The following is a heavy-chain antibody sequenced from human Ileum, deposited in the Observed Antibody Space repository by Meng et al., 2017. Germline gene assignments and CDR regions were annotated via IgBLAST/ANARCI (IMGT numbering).Heavy chain of an antibody. V-gene: IGHV3-53*02. J-gene: IGHJ4*02. CDR1: GFTVSSTY. CDR2: IYSGGST. Sequence: VELVETGGGLIQQGGYQRLSCAASGFTVSSTYMSWVRQAPGKGLEWVSVIYSGGSTYYADSVKGRFTISRDNSRNTLYLQMNSLRADDTAVYYCVREQYESRGHCGQG. D-gene: IGHD3-22*01. CDR3: VREQYESRGH.